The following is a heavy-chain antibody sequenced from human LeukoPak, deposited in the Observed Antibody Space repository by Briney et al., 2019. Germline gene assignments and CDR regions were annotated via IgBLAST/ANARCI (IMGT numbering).Heavy chain of an antibody. CDR2: ISYDGSNK. V-gene: IGHV3-30*04. CDR3: AGGYCSSTSCYANGPIDY. CDR1: GFTFSSYA. D-gene: IGHD2-2*01. J-gene: IGHJ4*02. Sequence: GGSLRLSCAASGFTFSSYAMHWVRQAPGKGLEWVAVISYDGSNKYYADSVKGRFTISRDNSKNTLYLQMNSLRAEDTAAYYCAGGYCSSTSCYANGPIDYWGQGTLVTVSS.